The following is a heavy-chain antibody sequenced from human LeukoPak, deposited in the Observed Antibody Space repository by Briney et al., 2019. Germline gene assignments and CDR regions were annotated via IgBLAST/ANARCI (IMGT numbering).Heavy chain of an antibody. CDR2: ISSSSSYI. Sequence: GGSLRLSCAASGFTFDDYGMSWVRQAPGKGLEWVSSISSSSSYIYYADSVKGRFTISRDNAKNSLYLQMNSLRAEDTAVYYCAREVTYTSGWYDHWGQGTLVTVSS. D-gene: IGHD6-19*01. V-gene: IGHV3-21*01. CDR3: AREVTYTSGWYDH. J-gene: IGHJ5*02. CDR1: GFTFDDYG.